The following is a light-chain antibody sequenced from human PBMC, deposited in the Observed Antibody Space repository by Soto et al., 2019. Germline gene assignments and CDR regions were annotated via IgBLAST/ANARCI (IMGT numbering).Light chain of an antibody. J-gene: IGKJ3*01. Sequence: DIVLTQSPGTLSLSPGERDTLSCRASQSVASTYLAWYQQKPGQAPRLLIYGASSRATGIPDRFSGSGSGTDFTLTISRLEPEDFAVYYCQQYGNSPPFTVGPGTKVDIK. V-gene: IGKV3-20*01. CDR3: QQYGNSPPFT. CDR1: QSVASTY. CDR2: GAS.